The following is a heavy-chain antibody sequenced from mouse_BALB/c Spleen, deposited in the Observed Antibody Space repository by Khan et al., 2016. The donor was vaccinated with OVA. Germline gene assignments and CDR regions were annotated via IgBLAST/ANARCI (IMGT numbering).Heavy chain of an antibody. CDR2: INTGGAYT. V-gene: IGHV5-6*01. Sequence: EVELVESGGDFVRPGGSLKLSCAASGFTFSTYGTSWVRQTLDKRLEWFATINTGGAYTYYPDTVKGRFTISRDNAKNTLYLQLSSLKSEDTAIYYCARLAYYYNSEGFAYWGQGTLVTVSA. J-gene: IGHJ3*01. CDR3: ARLAYYYNSEGFAY. D-gene: IGHD1-1*01. CDR1: GFTFSTYG.